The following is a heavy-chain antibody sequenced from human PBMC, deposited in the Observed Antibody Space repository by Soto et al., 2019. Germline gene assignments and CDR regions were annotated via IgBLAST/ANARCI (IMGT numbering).Heavy chain of an antibody. CDR3: AKSPDIVATIPLFDY. J-gene: IGHJ4*02. D-gene: IGHD5-12*01. CDR1: GFTFSSYA. Sequence: GGSLRLSCAASGFTFSSYAMSWVRQAPGKGLEWVSAISGSGGSTYYADSVKGWFTISRDNSKNTLYLQMNSLRAEDTAVYYCAKSPDIVATIPLFDYWGQGTLVTVSS. CDR2: ISGSGGST. V-gene: IGHV3-23*01.